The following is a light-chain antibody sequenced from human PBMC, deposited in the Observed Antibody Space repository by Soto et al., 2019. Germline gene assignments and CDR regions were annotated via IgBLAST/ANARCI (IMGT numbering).Light chain of an antibody. CDR2: GAS. Sequence: EIVMTQSPDTLSVSPGERATLFCRTSQSVTTNLAWYQQQPGQAHRLLIYGASTRASGVPARFSGSGFGTRFTLTIDGLQSEDSALYFCQQYNNWWTFGQGTKVEIK. V-gene: IGKV3-15*01. J-gene: IGKJ1*01. CDR1: QSVTTN. CDR3: QQYNNWWT.